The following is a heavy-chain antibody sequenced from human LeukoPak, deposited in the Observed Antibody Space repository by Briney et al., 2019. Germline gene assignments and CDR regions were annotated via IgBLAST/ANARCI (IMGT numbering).Heavy chain of an antibody. D-gene: IGHD2-2*01. J-gene: IGHJ4*02. CDR3: ARGYCSVTSCSPDY. Sequence: GGSLRLSCAASGFTFSSYSMNWVRQAPGKGLEWVSSISSSTNYIYYVDSVKGRFTVPRDNAQKSLYLQMNSLRAEDTAVYFCARGYCSVTSCSPDYWGQGTLVTVSS. CDR1: GFTFSSYS. V-gene: IGHV3-21*01. CDR2: ISSSTNYI.